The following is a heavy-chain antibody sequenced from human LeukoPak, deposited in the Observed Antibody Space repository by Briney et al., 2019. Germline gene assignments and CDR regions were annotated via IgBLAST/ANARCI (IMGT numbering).Heavy chain of an antibody. J-gene: IGHJ6*02. CDR3: ARNQQLGGHSYYYYGMDV. CDR2: IIGSGGTT. Sequence: GGSLRLSCAASGFTFSSYAMSWVRQAPGRGLEWVSTIIGSGGTTYYADSVKGRFTISRDNSKNTLYLQMNSLRADDTAIYYCARNQQLGGHSYYYYGMDVWGQGTTVTVSS. V-gene: IGHV3-23*01. D-gene: IGHD3-16*01. CDR1: GFTFSSYA.